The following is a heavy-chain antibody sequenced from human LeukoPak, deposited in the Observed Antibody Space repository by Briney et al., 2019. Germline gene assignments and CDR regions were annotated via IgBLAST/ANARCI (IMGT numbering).Heavy chain of an antibody. V-gene: IGHV3-7*04. CDR1: GFTFNSCW. CDR3: ARSMTGSGSYYPYFDY. Sequence: GGSLRLSCAASGFTFNSCWMSWVRQAPGKGLEWVANTKQDGNEKYYVDSVAGRFTISRDNAKNSLYLQMNSLRAEDTAVYYCARSMTGSGSYYPYFDYWGQGTLVTVSS. D-gene: IGHD3-10*01. J-gene: IGHJ4*02. CDR2: TKQDGNEK.